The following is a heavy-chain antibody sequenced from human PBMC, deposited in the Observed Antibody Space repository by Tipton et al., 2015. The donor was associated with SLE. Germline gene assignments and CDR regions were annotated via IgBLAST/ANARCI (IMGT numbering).Heavy chain of an antibody. D-gene: IGHD3-3*01. CDR2: ISGSGGST. V-gene: IGHV3-23*01. J-gene: IGHJ4*02. Sequence: SLRLSCAASRFTFSNYAMNWVRQAPGKGLEWVSGISGSGGSTYYADSVKGRFTISRDNSKNTLFLQMNSLRAEDAAIYYCARENLENVEFWSGYPHGIGFWGQGTLVTVSS. CDR3: ARENLENVEFWSGYPHGIGF. CDR1: RFTFSNYA.